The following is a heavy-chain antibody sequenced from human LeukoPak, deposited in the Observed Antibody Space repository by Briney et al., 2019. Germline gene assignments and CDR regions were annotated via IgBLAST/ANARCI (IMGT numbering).Heavy chain of an antibody. J-gene: IGHJ4*02. Sequence: SETLSLTCAVYGGSFSGYYWSWIRQPPGKGPEWIGEINHSGSTNYNPSLKSRVTISVDTSKNQFSLKLSSVTAADTAVYYCARVGYRSDYWGQGTLVTVSS. D-gene: IGHD6-13*01. CDR3: ARVGYRSDY. CDR1: GGSFSGYY. CDR2: INHSGST. V-gene: IGHV4-34*01.